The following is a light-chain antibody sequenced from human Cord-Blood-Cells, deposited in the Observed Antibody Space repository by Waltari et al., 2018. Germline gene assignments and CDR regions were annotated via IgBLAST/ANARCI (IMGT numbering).Light chain of an antibody. Sequence: SYELTQPSSVSVSPGQTARITCSGDVLAKKYARWFQQKPGQAPVLVIYKDSGRPSGIPERFSGSSSGTTVTLTISGAQVEDEADYYCYSAADNNGVFGGGTKLTVL. CDR2: KDS. J-gene: IGLJ3*02. CDR1: VLAKKY. V-gene: IGLV3-27*01. CDR3: YSAADNNGV.